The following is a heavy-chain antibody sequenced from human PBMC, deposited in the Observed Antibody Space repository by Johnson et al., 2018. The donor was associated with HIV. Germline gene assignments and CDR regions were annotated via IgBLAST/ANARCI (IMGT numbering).Heavy chain of an antibody. CDR1: GFTVSGNY. V-gene: IGHV3-66*01. CDR3: ARELSHDAFDI. CDR2: IYSDGST. D-gene: IGHD3-3*02. Sequence: VQLVESGGGLVQPGGSLRLSCAASGFTVSGNYMNWVRQAPGKGLEWVSVIYSDGSTYYADSVQGRFTLSRDNSQNTLYLQMNSLRAEDTAVYYCARELSHDAFDIWGQGTMVTVSS. J-gene: IGHJ3*02.